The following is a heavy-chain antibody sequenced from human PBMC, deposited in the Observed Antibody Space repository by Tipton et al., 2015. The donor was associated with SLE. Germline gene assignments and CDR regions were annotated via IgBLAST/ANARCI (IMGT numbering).Heavy chain of an antibody. CDR2: ISSSGSTI. Sequence: SLRLSCAASGFTFSSYEMNWVRQAPGKGLEWVSYISSSGSTIYYADSVKGRFTISRDNAKNSLYLQLNSLRADDMAVYYCARVSAWLDYWGQGTLVTVSS. J-gene: IGHJ4*02. CDR1: GFTFSSYE. V-gene: IGHV3-48*03. CDR3: ARVSAWLDY. D-gene: IGHD3-16*01.